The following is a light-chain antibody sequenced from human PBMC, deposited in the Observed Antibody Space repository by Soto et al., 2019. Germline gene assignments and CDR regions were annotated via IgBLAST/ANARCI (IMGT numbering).Light chain of an antibody. J-gene: IGLJ1*01. CDR3: AAWDDSRNGQV. CDR2: SNN. CDR1: SSNIGSNT. Sequence: QSVLTQPPSASGTPGQRVTISCSRSSSNIGSNTVNWYQQLPGTAPKLLIYSNNQRPSGVPDRFSGSKSGTSASLAISGLQSEDEADYYCAAWDDSRNGQVFGTGTKVTVL. V-gene: IGLV1-44*01.